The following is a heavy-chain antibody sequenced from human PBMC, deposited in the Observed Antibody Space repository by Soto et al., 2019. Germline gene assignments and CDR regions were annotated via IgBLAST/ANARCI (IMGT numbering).Heavy chain of an antibody. D-gene: IGHD3-22*01. CDR1: GFTFSSYA. CDR2: ISGSGGST. V-gene: IGHV3-23*01. J-gene: IGHJ4*02. CDR3: AKVGPYYYDSSGYYFDY. Sequence: GGSLRLSCAASGFTFSSYAMSWVRQAPGKGLEWVSAISGSGGSTYYADSVKGRFTISRDNSKNTLYLQMNSLRAEDTAVYYCAKVGPYYYDSSGYYFDYWGQGTLVTVSS.